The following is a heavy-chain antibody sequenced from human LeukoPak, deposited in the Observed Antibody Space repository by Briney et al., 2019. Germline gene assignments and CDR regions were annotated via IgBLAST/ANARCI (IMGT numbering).Heavy chain of an antibody. CDR3: AKDLDCSGGTCHKAFDC. CDR2: IRYDGSDK. CDR1: GFTLSTYG. D-gene: IGHD2-15*01. V-gene: IGHV3-30*02. J-gene: IGHJ4*02. Sequence: GGSLRLSCVASGFTLSTYGMHWVRQAPGKGLEWVAFIRYDGSDKCYGDSVKGRFTTSRDNSKNTLYLQMSRLRVEDTAVYYCAKDLDCSGGTCHKAFDCWGQGTLVTVSS.